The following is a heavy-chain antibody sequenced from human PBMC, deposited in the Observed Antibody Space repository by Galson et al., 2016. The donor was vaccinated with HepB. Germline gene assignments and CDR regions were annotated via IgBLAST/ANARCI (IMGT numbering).Heavy chain of an antibody. CDR2: VSNKGKT. CDR1: SGYITNSNY. D-gene: IGHD3-16*01. V-gene: IGHV4-4*02. J-gene: IGHJ4*02. CDR3: TRESGAFVPFGF. Sequence: SETLSLTCGVSSGYITNSNYWSWVRQPPGKGLEWIGEVSNKGKTDFNPSLASRLSMSFDMSTNEASLRLNFMTAEDTAPYFCTRESGAFVPFGFWGQGAPVVVSS.